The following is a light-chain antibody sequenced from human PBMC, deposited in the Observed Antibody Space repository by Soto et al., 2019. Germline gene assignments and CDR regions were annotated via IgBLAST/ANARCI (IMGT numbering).Light chain of an antibody. J-gene: IGKJ3*01. CDR3: HQYYTYLFT. CDR1: QSIRSW. Sequence: DFQMTQSPSTLSASVGDRVTISCRASQSIRSWLAWYQQKPGKAPKLLIYKASNLENGVPSRFSGSGSGTEFTLTISSLQPDDFATDYCHQYYTYLFTFGPGATVDI. V-gene: IGKV1-5*03. CDR2: KAS.